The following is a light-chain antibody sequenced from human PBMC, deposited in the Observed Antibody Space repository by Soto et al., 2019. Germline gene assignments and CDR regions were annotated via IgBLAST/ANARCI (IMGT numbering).Light chain of an antibody. CDR1: QSVTSQ. V-gene: IGKV3-11*01. J-gene: IGKJ5*01. CDR2: DAS. Sequence: EIVLTQSPATLSLSPGERATLSCRASQSVTSQLAWYQHKPGQAPRLLIYDASSRATGIPARFSGSGSGTDFILTISSLEPEDFAVYYCQQRTNWLVTFGQGTRLDIK. CDR3: QQRTNWLVT.